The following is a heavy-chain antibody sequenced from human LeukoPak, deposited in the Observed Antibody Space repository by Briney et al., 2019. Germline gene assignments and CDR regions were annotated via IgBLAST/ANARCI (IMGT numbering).Heavy chain of an antibody. V-gene: IGHV1-3*01. Sequence: GASVKVSCKASGYTFTSYAMHWVRQAPGQRLEWMGWINAGNGNTKYSQKFQGRVTITRDTSASTAYMELSSLRSEDTAVYYCARDEFGYSSGWDGFDVWGQGTMVTVSS. D-gene: IGHD6-19*01. CDR1: GYTFTSYA. CDR3: ARDEFGYSSGWDGFDV. CDR2: INAGNGNT. J-gene: IGHJ3*01.